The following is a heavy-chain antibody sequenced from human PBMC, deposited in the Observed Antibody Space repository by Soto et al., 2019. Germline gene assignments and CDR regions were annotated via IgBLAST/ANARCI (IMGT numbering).Heavy chain of an antibody. D-gene: IGHD3-9*01. J-gene: IGHJ6*02. Sequence: SCAASGFTFSSYAMSWVRQAPGKGLEWVSAISSSSSYIYYADSVKGRFTISRDNAKNSLYLQMNSLRAEDTAVYYCARDRYFEWLLSFEWYYGMDVWGQGTTVTVSS. CDR2: ISSSSSYI. CDR1: GFTFSSYA. CDR3: ARDRYFEWLLSFEWYYGMDV. V-gene: IGHV3-21*01.